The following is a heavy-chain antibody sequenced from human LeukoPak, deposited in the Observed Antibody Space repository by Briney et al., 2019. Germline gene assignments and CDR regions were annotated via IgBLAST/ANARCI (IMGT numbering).Heavy chain of an antibody. CDR1: GGSISSYY. D-gene: IGHD6-19*01. V-gene: IGHV4-59*08. Sequence: SETLSLTCTVSGGSISSYYWSWIRQPPGKGLEWIGYIYYSGSTNYNPSLRSRVTISVDTSKNQFSLKLSSVTAADTAVYYCARRDSSGWYYFDYWGQGTLVTVSS. CDR2: IYYSGST. CDR3: ARRDSSGWYYFDY. J-gene: IGHJ4*02.